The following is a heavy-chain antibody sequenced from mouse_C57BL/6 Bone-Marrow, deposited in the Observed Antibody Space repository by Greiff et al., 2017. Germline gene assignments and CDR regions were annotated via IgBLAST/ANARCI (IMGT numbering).Heavy chain of an antibody. D-gene: IGHD3-3*01. CDR3: ARRDGYAMDY. CDR1: GFTFSDYY. CDR2: ISNGGGST. Sequence: EVKLVESGGGLVQPGGSLKLSCAASGFTFSDYYMSWVRQTPEKRLEWVAYISNGGGSTYYPDTVKGRFTISRDNAKNTLYLQMSRLKSEDTAMYYCARRDGYAMDYWGQGTSVTVSS. V-gene: IGHV5-12*01. J-gene: IGHJ4*01.